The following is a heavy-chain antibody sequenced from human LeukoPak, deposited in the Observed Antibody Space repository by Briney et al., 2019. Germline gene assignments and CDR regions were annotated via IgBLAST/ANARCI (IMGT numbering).Heavy chain of an antibody. CDR3: ARHGLYQDYGY. CDR2: VYYSGNT. Sequence: SETLSLTCTVSGGYISSSSSFWAWIRQPPGKGLEWIANVYYSGNTHYNPSLKSRVTISLDTSKSQFSLRLTSVPAADTAVYYCARHGLYQDYGYGGQGILVTVSS. V-gene: IGHV4-39*01. J-gene: IGHJ4*02. CDR1: GGYISSSSSF. D-gene: IGHD3-16*01.